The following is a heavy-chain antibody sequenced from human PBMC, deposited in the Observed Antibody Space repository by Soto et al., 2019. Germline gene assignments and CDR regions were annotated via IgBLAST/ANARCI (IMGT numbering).Heavy chain of an antibody. CDR3: VREPWGFSGSWYDY. CDR1: GLTFSSYE. D-gene: IGHD5-12*01. J-gene: IGHJ4*02. Sequence: LRLSCAASGLTFSSYEMNWVRQAPGKGLEWVSYISSGGGTTYYADSVKGRFTISRDNAKNSLYLQMNSLRAEDTALYYCVREPWGFSGSWYDYWGQGTLVTVSS. CDR2: ISSGGGTT. V-gene: IGHV3-48*03.